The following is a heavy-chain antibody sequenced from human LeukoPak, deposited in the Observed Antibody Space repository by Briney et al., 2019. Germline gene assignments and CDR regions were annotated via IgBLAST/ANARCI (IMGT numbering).Heavy chain of an antibody. CDR1: GGSFSGYY. Sequence: SETLSLTCAVYGGSFSGYYWSWIRQPPGKGLEWIGEINHSGSTNYNPSLKSRVTISVDTSKNQFSLKLSSVTAADTAVYYCARGRGYGFNWFDPWGQGTLVTVSS. CDR3: ARGRGYGFNWFDP. J-gene: IGHJ5*02. V-gene: IGHV4-34*01. D-gene: IGHD6-13*01. CDR2: INHSGST.